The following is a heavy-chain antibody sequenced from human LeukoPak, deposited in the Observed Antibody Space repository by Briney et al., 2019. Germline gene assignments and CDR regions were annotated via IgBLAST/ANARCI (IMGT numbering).Heavy chain of an antibody. CDR2: ISYDGSNK. Sequence: PGGSLRLSCAASGFTFSSYAMHWVRQAPGKGLEWVAVISYDGSNKYYADSVKGRFTISRDNSKNTLYLQMNNLRAEDTAVYYCAKIFHPLQSSSWYYFDYWGQGTLVTVSS. J-gene: IGHJ4*02. CDR1: GFTFSSYA. CDR3: AKIFHPLQSSSWYYFDY. V-gene: IGHV3-30*18. D-gene: IGHD6-13*01.